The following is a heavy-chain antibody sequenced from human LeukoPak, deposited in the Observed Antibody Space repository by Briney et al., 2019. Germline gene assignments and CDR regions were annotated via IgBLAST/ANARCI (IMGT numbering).Heavy chain of an antibody. J-gene: IGHJ5*02. CDR2: IYYNGNT. D-gene: IGHD1-26*01. Sequence: SETLSLTCTVSGVSVSNANYYWSWIRQPPGKGLEWIGHIYYNGNTNFNPALKTRVTILIDTSRNQFSLKLSSVTAADTAVYYCARSRAFNSGAFDPWGQGSLVTVSS. CDR1: GVSVSNANYY. CDR3: ARSRAFNSGAFDP. V-gene: IGHV4-61*01.